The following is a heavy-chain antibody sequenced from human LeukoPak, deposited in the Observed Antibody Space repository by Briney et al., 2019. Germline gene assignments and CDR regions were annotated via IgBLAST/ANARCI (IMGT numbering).Heavy chain of an antibody. V-gene: IGHV4-4*02. D-gene: IGHD2-2*01. CDR2: IYHSGST. Sequence: SGTLSLTCAVSGGSISSSNWWSWVRQPPGKGLEWIGEIYHSGSTNYNPSLKSRVTISVDTSKNQFSLKLSSVTAADTAVYYCARERGPAFSRLYYMDVWGKGTTVTVSS. CDR3: ARERGPAFSRLYYMDV. CDR1: GGSISSSNW. J-gene: IGHJ6*03.